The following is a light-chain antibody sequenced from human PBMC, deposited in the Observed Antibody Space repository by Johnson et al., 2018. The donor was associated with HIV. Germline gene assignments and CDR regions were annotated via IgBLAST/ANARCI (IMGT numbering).Light chain of an antibody. J-gene: IGLJ1*01. CDR3: ATWDTGLSAGV. Sequence: QSVLTQPPSVSAAPRHKVTISCSGSSSNIGNNYVSWYQQLPGTAPKLLIYENNKRPSRIPDRFSGSKSGTSATLGITGLQTGDEADYYCATWDTGLSAGVFGTGTKVTVL. CDR2: ENN. CDR1: SSNIGNNY. V-gene: IGLV1-51*02.